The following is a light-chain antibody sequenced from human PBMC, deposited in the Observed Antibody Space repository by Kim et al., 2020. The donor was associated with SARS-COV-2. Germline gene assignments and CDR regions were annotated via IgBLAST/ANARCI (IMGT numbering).Light chain of an antibody. CDR1: QGIGDD. V-gene: IGKV1-27*01. J-gene: IGKJ1*01. CDR2: SAS. CDR3: QNYNSARRT. Sequence: GSVGDRVTITCRASQGIGDDLAWYQHKPGKVPKLLIYSASTLQSGVPSRFSGSGSATDFTLTISSLQAEDVATYYCQNYNSARRTFGQGTKVDIK.